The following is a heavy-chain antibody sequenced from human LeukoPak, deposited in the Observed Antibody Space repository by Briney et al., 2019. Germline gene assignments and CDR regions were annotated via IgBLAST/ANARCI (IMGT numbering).Heavy chain of an antibody. CDR1: GFTFDDYA. CDR3: AKAPSPPYCSGGSCDYYYYGMDV. V-gene: IGHV3-9*01. J-gene: IGHJ6*02. CDR2: ISWNSGSI. Sequence: GGSLRLSCAASGFTFDDYAMHWVRQAPGKGLEWVSGISWNSGSIGYADSVKGRFTISRDNAKNSLYLQMNSLRAEDTALYYCAKAPSPPYCSGGSCDYYYYGMDVWGQGTTVTVSS. D-gene: IGHD2-15*01.